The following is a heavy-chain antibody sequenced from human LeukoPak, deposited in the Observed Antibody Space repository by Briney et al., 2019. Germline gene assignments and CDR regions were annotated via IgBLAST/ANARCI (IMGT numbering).Heavy chain of an antibody. CDR2: IIPILGIA. CDR3: ARAPPSNDYDSNRRYFGL. D-gene: IGHD3-22*01. V-gene: IGHV1-69*04. CDR1: GGTFSSYA. Sequence: ASVKVSCKASGGTFSSYAISWVRQAPGQGLEWMGRIIPILGIANYAQKFQGRVTITADKSTSTAYMELSSLRSEDTAVYYCARAPPSNDYDSNRRYFGLWGRGTLVTVSS. J-gene: IGHJ2*01.